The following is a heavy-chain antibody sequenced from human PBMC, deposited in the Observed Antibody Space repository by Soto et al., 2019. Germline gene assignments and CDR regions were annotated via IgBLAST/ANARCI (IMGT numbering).Heavy chain of an antibody. CDR1: GVTFSSYS. V-gene: IGHV3-21*01. CDR3: ARDDSAPYYYSYYMDV. J-gene: IGHJ6*03. Sequence: EVQLVESGGGLVKPGGSLRLSCAASGVTFSSYSMNWVRQAPGKGLEWVSSISSSSSYIYYADSVKGRFTISRDNAKNSMYLHMNSLRAEDTAVYYCARDDSAPYYYSYYMDVWGKGTTATVSS. CDR2: ISSSSSYI. D-gene: IGHD2-21*01.